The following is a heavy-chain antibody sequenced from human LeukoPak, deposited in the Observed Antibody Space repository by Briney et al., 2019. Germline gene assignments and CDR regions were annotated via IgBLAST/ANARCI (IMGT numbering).Heavy chain of an antibody. CDR1: GFTFGDYA. Sequence: GGSLRLSCIASGFTFGDYAMTWVRQAPGKGLGWVGFIRSKVYGGTPEYAASVKGRFTISRDDSKGIAYLQMNSLKTEDTAVYYCTRDQTPYYWGQGTLVTVSS. J-gene: IGHJ4*02. CDR3: TRDQTPYY. V-gene: IGHV3-49*04. CDR2: IRSKVYGGTP.